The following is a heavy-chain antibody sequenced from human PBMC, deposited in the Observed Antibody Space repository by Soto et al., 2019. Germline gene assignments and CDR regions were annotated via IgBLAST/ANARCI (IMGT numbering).Heavy chain of an antibody. Sequence: EVQLMESGGGLVQPGGSLRLSCVASGFTFNYYWMHWVRQAPGKGLMWVSRLQTDGSHPDYADSVKGRFTISRDNAKNTLYLHMNNLRAEDTAVYYCARGGDPDYWGQGTLVTVSS. D-gene: IGHD2-21*02. J-gene: IGHJ4*02. CDR2: LQTDGSHP. CDR3: ARGGDPDY. CDR1: GFTFNYYW. V-gene: IGHV3-74*01.